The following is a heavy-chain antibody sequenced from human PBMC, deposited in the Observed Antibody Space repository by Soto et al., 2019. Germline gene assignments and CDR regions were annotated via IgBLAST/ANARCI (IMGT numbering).Heavy chain of an antibody. CDR1: GGSISSYY. CDR3: ASMGYHYGSGSYPLDY. V-gene: IGHV4-59*08. J-gene: IGHJ4*02. CDR2: MYNSGST. D-gene: IGHD3-10*01. Sequence: SETLSLTCTVSGGSISSYYWTWIRQPPGKGLEWIGFMYNSGSTHYNPSLKSRVTISLDTSKNQFSLNLRSVTAADTAVYYCASMGYHYGSGSYPLDYWAQGTLVTVSS.